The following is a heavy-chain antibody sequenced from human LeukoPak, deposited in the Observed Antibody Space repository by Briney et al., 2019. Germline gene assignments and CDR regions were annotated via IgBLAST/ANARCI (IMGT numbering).Heavy chain of an antibody. D-gene: IGHD6-19*01. CDR2: ISSSSSYI. CDR3: AKAPVAGTVWFDP. V-gene: IGHV3-21*04. CDR1: GFTFSSYS. Sequence: GGSLRLSCAASGFTFSSYSMNWVRQAPGKGLEWVSSISSSSSYIYYADSVKGRFTISRDNAKNSLYLQMNSLRAEDTALYYCAKAPVAGTVWFDPWGQGTLVTVSS. J-gene: IGHJ5*02.